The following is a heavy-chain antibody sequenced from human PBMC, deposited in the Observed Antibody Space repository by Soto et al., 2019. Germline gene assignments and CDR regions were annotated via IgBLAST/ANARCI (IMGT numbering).Heavy chain of an antibody. V-gene: IGHV4-59*01. CDR1: GGSISNYY. CDR2: IYDTGNT. Sequence: SETLSLTCTVSGGSISNYYWSWIRQSPGKGLEWIGYIYDTGNTNSNPSLQSRATISMDTSKNQLSLKLSSVTAADTAVYYCARARITMVREVIKYNMDVWGQGTTVTVSS. CDR3: ARARITMVREVIKYNMDV. J-gene: IGHJ6*02. D-gene: IGHD3-10*01.